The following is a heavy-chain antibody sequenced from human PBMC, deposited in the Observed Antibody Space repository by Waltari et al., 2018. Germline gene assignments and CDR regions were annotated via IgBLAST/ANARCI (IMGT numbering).Heavy chain of an antibody. V-gene: IGHV1-69*14. CDR1: GGTFSSYA. CDR2: IIPIVGTA. D-gene: IGHD2-15*01. CDR3: AREDCSGGSCYSVFDP. Sequence: QVQLVQSGAEVTKPGSSVKVSCKASGGTFSSYAISWVRQAPGQGLEWMGGIIPIVGTANYAQKVQGRVTITADKSTSTAYMELSSLRSEDTAVYYCAREDCSGGSCYSVFDPWGQGTLVTVSS. J-gene: IGHJ5*02.